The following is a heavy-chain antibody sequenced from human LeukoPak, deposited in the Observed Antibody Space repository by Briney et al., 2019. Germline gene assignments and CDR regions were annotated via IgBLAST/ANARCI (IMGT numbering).Heavy chain of an antibody. J-gene: IGHJ4*02. D-gene: IGHD3-10*01. Sequence: ASVKVSCKASEYTFTGYYMHWVRQAPGQGFEWMGWINPKSGDTEYAKKFQGRVTMTRDTSITTIYMELSRLRSDDTAVYFCVRSGWFGELSDYWGQGTLIIVSS. CDR2: INPKSGDT. V-gene: IGHV1-2*02. CDR3: VRSGWFGELSDY. CDR1: EYTFTGYY.